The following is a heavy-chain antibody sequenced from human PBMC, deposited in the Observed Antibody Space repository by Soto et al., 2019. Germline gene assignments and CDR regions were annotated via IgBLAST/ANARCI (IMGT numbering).Heavy chain of an antibody. Sequence: GGSLRLSCAASGFTFSSYGMHWVRQAPGKGLEWVAVIWYDGSNKYYADSVKGRFTISRDNSKNTLYLQMNSLRAEDTAVYYCARELSSSWPPGNWFDPWGQGTLVTVSS. CDR2: IWYDGSNK. D-gene: IGHD6-13*01. CDR1: GFTFSSYG. CDR3: ARELSSSWPPGNWFDP. V-gene: IGHV3-33*01. J-gene: IGHJ5*02.